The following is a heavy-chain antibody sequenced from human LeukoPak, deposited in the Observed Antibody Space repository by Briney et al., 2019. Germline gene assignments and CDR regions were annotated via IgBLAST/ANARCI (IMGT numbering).Heavy chain of an antibody. V-gene: IGHV3-21*04. CDR2: ISSSMISI. D-gene: IGHD5-24*01. Sequence: GGSLRFSCASSGFTFRRYDMNWVRQAPGKGLEWVSFISSSMISIHYADSVQGRFTISRDNSKNTLYLQMNSLRAEDTAVYYCARGAGYNYPYYFDYWGQGTLVTVSS. J-gene: IGHJ4*02. CDR3: ARGAGYNYPYYFDY. CDR1: GFTFRRYD.